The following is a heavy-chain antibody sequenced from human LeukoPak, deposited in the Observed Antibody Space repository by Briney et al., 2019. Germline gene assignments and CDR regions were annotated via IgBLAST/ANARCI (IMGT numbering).Heavy chain of an antibody. CDR1: GYIFTSFD. D-gene: IGHD3-10*01. Sequence: GASVKVSCKASGYIFTSFDINWVRQATGQGLEGMGWMNPNSGNTAYAQKFQGRVTMTRDTSMSTAYMELSSLRSEDTAMYYCARGHASDYGSGGYLGYYYGMDVWGQGTTVSVSS. V-gene: IGHV1-8*01. CDR2: MNPNSGNT. J-gene: IGHJ6*02. CDR3: ARGHASDYGSGGYLGYYYGMDV.